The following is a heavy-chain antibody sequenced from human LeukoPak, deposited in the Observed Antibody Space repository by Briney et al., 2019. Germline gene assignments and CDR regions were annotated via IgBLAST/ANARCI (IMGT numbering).Heavy chain of an antibody. CDR2: ISYDGSNK. CDR3: AKDPSPYSCGHMGGYYYYGWAV. J-gene: IGHJ6*04. V-gene: IGHV3-30*18. Sequence: GGSLRLSCAASGFTFSSYGMHWVRQAPGKGLEWVAVISYDGSNKYYADSVKGRFTISRDNSKNTLYLQMNSLRSEDTAVYYCAKDPSPYSCGHMGGYYYYGWAVGAKGPTVPV. D-gene: IGHD5-18*01. CDR1: GFTFSSYG.